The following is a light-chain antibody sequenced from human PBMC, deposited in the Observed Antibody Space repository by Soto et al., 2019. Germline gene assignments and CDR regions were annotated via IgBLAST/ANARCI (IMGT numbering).Light chain of an antibody. J-gene: IGKJ2*01. CDR2: GAF. Sequence: EIVLTQSPATLSVSPGEGATLSCRTSQIIGTNLAWYQQKPGQAPRLLIYGAFIRAPGFPARFRGTGSGSEFTLTISSLQSEDGALYFGQQYDKWPYTFGQGTNLELK. CDR1: QIIGTN. V-gene: IGKV3-15*01. CDR3: QQYDKWPYT.